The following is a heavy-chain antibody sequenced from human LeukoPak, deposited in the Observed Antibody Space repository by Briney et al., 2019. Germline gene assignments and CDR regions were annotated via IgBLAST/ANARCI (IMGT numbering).Heavy chain of an antibody. J-gene: IGHJ3*02. V-gene: IGHV4-4*07. CDR2: IYTSGST. CDR1: GGSISSYY. D-gene: IGHD3-22*01. CDR3: ARTTYYYDSSGYGLFAFDI. Sequence: PSETLSLTCTVSGGSISSYYWSWIRQPAGKGLEWIGRIYTSGSTNYNPSLKSRVTMSVDTSKNQFSLKLSSVTAADTAVYYCARTTYYYDSSGYGLFAFDIWGQGTMVTVSS.